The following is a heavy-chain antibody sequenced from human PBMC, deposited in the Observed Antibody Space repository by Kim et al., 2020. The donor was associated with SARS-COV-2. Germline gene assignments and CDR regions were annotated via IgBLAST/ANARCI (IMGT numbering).Heavy chain of an antibody. CDR2: INPNSGGT. D-gene: IGHD2-8*01. CDR1: GYTFTGYY. J-gene: IGHJ6*02. V-gene: IGHV1-2*06. Sequence: ASVKVSCKASGYTFTGYYMRWVRQAPGQGLEWMGRINPNSGGTNYAQKFQGRVTMTRDTSISTAYMELSRLRSDDTAVYYCASGIGYCTNGVCYPYYYYGMDVWGQGTTVTVSS. CDR3: ASGIGYCTNGVCYPYYYYGMDV.